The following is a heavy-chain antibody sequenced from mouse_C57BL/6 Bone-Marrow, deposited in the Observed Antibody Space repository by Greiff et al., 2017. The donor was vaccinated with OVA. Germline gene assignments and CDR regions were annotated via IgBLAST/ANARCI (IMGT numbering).Heavy chain of an antibody. CDR2: FHPYNDDT. D-gene: IGHD1-1*01. Sequence: QVQLKQSGAELVKPGASVKMSCKASGYTFTTYPIEWMQQNHGKSLEWIGNFHPYNDDTKYNEKFKGKATLTVEKSSSTVYLELSRLTSDDSAVYYWARGSFMTTVVAHWYFDVWGTGTTVTVSS. CDR3: ARGSFMTTVVAHWYFDV. V-gene: IGHV1-47*01. CDR1: GYTFTTYP. J-gene: IGHJ1*03.